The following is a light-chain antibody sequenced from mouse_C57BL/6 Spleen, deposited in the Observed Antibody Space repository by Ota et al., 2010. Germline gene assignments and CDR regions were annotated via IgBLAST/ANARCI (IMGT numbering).Light chain of an antibody. CDR2: GAS. CDR1: ENVGTY. V-gene: IGKV6-20*01. CDR3: GQSYSYPLT. Sequence: NIVMTQSPKSMSMSVGERVTLSCKASENVGTYVSWYQQKPEQSPKLLIYGASNRYTGVPDRFTGSASATDFTLTISSVQAEDLADYHCGQSYSYPLTFGXGTKLELK. J-gene: IGKJ5*01.